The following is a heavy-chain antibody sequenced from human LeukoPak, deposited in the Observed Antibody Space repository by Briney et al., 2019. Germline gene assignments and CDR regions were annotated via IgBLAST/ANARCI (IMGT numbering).Heavy chain of an antibody. V-gene: IGHV3-64D*06. J-gene: IGHJ4*02. CDR3: VKRSMTSKSNYYYDF. CDR1: GFAFSTYG. Sequence: GGSLRLSCAASGFAFSTYGMHWVRQAPGKGLEYVSSTDSSGGSTYYAESVKGRFTISRDNSKNTLYLQMSNLRAEDTAVYYCVKRSMTSKSNYYYDFWGQGALVTVSS. D-gene: IGHD6-6*01. CDR2: TDSSGGST.